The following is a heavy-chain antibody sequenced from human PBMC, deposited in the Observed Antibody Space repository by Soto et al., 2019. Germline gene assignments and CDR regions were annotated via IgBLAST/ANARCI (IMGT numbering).Heavy chain of an antibody. CDR2: IYHSGST. Sequence: PSETLSLTCAVSGGSISSRNWWSWVRQPPGKGLEWVGEIYHSGSTNYNPSLKSRVTISVDKSKNQFSLKLNSVTAADTAVYYCARVIATAVHWFDPWGQGILVTVSS. CDR3: ARVIATAVHWFDP. J-gene: IGHJ5*02. CDR1: GGSISSRNW. V-gene: IGHV4-4*02. D-gene: IGHD6-13*01.